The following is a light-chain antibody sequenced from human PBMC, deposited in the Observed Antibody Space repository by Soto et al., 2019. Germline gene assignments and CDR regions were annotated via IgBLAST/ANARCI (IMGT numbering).Light chain of an antibody. CDR3: HHYGRSPGT. V-gene: IGKV3-20*01. Sequence: ETVLTQSPGTLSLSPGERATLSCRASQTVSSTYLAWYQQKPGQAPRLLIYDAFNRATGIPDRFSGSASGTDFTHTSRRLEPEDFAVYYCHHYGRSPGTFGQGTKVEIK. CDR1: QTVSSTY. J-gene: IGKJ1*01. CDR2: DAF.